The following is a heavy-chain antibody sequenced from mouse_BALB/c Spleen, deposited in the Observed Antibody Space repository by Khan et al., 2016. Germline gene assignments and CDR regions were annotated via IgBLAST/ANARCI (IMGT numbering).Heavy chain of an antibody. J-gene: IGHJ4*01. Sequence: EVKLLESGGGLVQPGGSLKLSCAASGFDFSRYWMSWVRQAPGQGLEWIGEINPDSSTINYTPSLKDKFIISRDNAKNTPYLQMSKVRSEDTALYYCARGRWYGAMDYWGKGTSVTVSS. CDR1: GFDFSRYW. V-gene: IGHV4-1*02. CDR2: INPDSSTI. CDR3: ARGRWYGAMDY. D-gene: IGHD2-1*01.